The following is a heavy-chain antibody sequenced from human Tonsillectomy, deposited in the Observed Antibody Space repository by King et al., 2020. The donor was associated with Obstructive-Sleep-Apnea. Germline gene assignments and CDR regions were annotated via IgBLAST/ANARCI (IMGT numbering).Heavy chain of an antibody. Sequence: QLQESGPGLVKPSETLSLTCTVSGGSISSTSYYWGWIRQPPGKGLEWIGTIYYSGSTYYNPSLKSRVSISVDTSKKQVSLKLSSVTAADTAVYYCARARVVVVAARNWFDTWGQGTLVTVSS. D-gene: IGHD2-15*01. J-gene: IGHJ5*02. CDR2: IYYSGST. V-gene: IGHV4-39*07. CDR3: ARARVVVVAARNWFDT. CDR1: GGSISSTSYY.